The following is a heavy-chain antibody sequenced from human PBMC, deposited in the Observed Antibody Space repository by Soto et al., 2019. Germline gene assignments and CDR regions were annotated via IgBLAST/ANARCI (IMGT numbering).Heavy chain of an antibody. J-gene: IGHJ6*02. CDR1: GYSIRSGYF. V-gene: IGHV4-38-2*01. CDR2: MYHSGIT. D-gene: IGHD6-6*01. CDR3: ARSMYSTSAQLYYGMYV. Sequence: SETLSLTCAVSGYSIRSGYFWGWIRQPPGKGLEWIGSMYHSGITYYNLSLKSRVTISVDTSKNQLSLKLSSATAADTAVYCCARSMYSTSAQLYYGMYVWGQGTTVTVSS.